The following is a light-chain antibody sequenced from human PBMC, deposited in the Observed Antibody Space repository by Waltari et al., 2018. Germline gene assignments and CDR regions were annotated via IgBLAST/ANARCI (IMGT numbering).Light chain of an antibody. V-gene: IGKV3-20*01. CDR2: GAY. CDR1: QSVNTY. Sequence: IVLTQSQGPLSLSPGERATLSCRASQSVNTYLAWYQQKPGQAPRLLIYGAYTRAAGIPDRFSGSGSGTDFSLTISRLEAEDFAVYYCQHHVRLPATFGQGTKVEIK. CDR3: QHHVRLPAT. J-gene: IGKJ1*01.